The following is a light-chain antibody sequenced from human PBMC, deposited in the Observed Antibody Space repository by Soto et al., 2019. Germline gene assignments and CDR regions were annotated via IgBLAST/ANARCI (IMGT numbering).Light chain of an antibody. CDR3: QQYHTWPPIT. V-gene: IGKV3-15*01. CDR1: QSVGSR. Sequence: ETVLTQSPATLSASLGERATRSCKASQSVGSRVAWYQQKFGQPPRLLIYETSTRANGIPARFSGSGSGTDFTLSISSLQPGDVGIYSCQQYHTWPPITFGQGTRLEIK. J-gene: IGKJ5*01. CDR2: ETS.